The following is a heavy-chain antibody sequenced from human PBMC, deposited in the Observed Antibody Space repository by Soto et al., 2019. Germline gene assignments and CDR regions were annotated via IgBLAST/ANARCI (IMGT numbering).Heavy chain of an antibody. V-gene: IGHV2-5*02. CDR1: GFSLSTRGVG. Sequence: QITLKESGPTLVKPTQTLTLTCTFSGFSLSTRGVGVGWIRQPPGKALEWLALIYSDDDEGYSPSLKTRLTSTKDTSKNQVALTMTNMAPVETATYYCAHRPRGYSYHFDYWGQGTLVTVSS. J-gene: IGHJ4*02. CDR2: IYSDDDE. CDR3: AHRPRGYSYHFDY. D-gene: IGHD5-18*01.